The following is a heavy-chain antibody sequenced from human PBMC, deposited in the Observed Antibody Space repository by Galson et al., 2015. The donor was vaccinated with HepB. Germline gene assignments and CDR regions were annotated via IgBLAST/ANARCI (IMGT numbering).Heavy chain of an antibody. D-gene: IGHD3-10*01. Sequence: SLRLSCAASGFTFSSYAMHWVRQAPGKGLEWVAVISYDGSNKYYADSVKGRFTISRDNSKNTLYLQMNSLRAEDTAVYYCARGREFDYWGQGTLVTVSS. J-gene: IGHJ4*02. CDR3: ARGREFDY. CDR2: ISYDGSNK. CDR1: GFTFSSYA. V-gene: IGHV3-30*04.